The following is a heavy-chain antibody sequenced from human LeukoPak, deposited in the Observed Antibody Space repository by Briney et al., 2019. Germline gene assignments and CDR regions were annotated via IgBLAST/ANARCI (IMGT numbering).Heavy chain of an antibody. Sequence: LPGGSLRLSCAASGFTLSSYWMSWVRQAPGKGLEWVANIKKDGSEKYYVDSVKGRFTISRDNAKNSLYLQMNSLRAEDTAVYYCAREFFALGAQGSWGQGTMVTVSS. CDR3: AREFFALGAQGS. J-gene: IGHJ3*01. D-gene: IGHD1-26*01. CDR1: GFTLSSYW. CDR2: IKKDGSEK. V-gene: IGHV3-7*01.